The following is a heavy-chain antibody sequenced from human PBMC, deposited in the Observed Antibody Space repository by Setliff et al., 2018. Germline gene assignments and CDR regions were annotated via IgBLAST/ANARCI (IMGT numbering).Heavy chain of an antibody. CDR1: GGSFSGYY. V-gene: IGHV4-34*01. J-gene: IGHJ4*02. CDR2: INHSGST. Sequence: SETLSLTCAVYGGSFSGYYWSWIRQPPGKGLEWIGEINHSGSTNYNPSLKSRVTISVDKSKNQFSLKLSSVTAADTAVYYCARPAVGVTSGFDYWGPGTLVTVSS. CDR3: ARPAVGVTSGFDY. D-gene: IGHD1-26*01.